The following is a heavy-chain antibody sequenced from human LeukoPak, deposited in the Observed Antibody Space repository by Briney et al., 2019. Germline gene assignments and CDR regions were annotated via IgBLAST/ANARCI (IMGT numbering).Heavy chain of an antibody. Sequence: GGSLRLSCAASGFTFSSYELNWVRQAPGKGLEWVSYISSSGGSTYYADSVKGRFTISRDNSKNTLYLQMNSLRAEDTAVYYCAKVYGSGSYYPYYYGMDVWGKGTTVTVSS. J-gene: IGHJ6*04. V-gene: IGHV3-23*01. CDR3: AKVYGSGSYYPYYYGMDV. CDR1: GFTFSSYE. D-gene: IGHD3-10*01. CDR2: ISSSGGST.